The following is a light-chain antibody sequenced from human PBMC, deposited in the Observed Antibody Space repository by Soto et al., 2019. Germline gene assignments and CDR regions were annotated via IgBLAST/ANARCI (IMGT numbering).Light chain of an antibody. CDR3: QQDNSYSRT. CDR1: QSISSW. V-gene: IGKV1-5*01. CDR2: DAS. J-gene: IGKJ1*01. Sequence: DIQMTQSPSTLSASVGDRVTISCRASQSISSWLAWYQQKPGKAPKLLISDASNLQSGVPSRFSGSGSGTEFTLTISSLQPDDFATYYCQQDNSYSRTFGQGTKVDIK.